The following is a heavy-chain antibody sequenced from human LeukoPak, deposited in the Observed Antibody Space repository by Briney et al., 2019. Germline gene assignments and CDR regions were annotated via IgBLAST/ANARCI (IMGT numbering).Heavy chain of an antibody. J-gene: IGHJ2*01. V-gene: IGHV4-59*08. CDR3: ARREVTTSWYFDL. Sequence: SETLSLTCTVSGGSISNYYWSWIRQSPGMGLEWIAYIYNSGSTNYNPSLKSRVTISVDTSKNQFSLKLSSVTAADTAVYYCARREVTTSWYFDLWGRGTLVSLSS. D-gene: IGHD4-17*01. CDR2: IYNSGST. CDR1: GGSISNYY.